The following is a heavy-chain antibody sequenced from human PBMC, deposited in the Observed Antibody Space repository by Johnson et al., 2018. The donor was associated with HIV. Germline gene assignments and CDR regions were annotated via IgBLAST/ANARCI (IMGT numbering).Heavy chain of an antibody. V-gene: IGHV3-30*04. Sequence: QVQLVESGGGVVQPGRSLRLSCVVSGFTFSSYTMHWVRQAPGKGLEWVAVIAYDGSNKYYADSVKGRFTISRDNSKNTLYLQMNSLRAEETAVYYCARERGRIAAEAFDIWGQGTMVTVSS. CDR1: GFTFSSYT. D-gene: IGHD6-13*01. CDR2: IAYDGSNK. CDR3: ARERGRIAAEAFDI. J-gene: IGHJ3*02.